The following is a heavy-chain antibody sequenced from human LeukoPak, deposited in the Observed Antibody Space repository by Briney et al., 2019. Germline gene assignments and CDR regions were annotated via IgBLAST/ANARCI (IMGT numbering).Heavy chain of an antibody. J-gene: IGHJ4*02. D-gene: IGHD2-2*01. CDR2: IYPGDSDT. CDR3: ARHWDLYCDTSGCYGPFDS. CDR1: GYSFANYW. V-gene: IGHV5-51*01. Sequence: GESLKISCKGSGYSFANYWIGWVRQMPGKGLEWMGIIYPGDSDTRYSPSFQGQVTISADKSISTAYLQWSSLKASDTATYYCARHWDLYCDTSGCYGPFDSWGQGTLVTVSS.